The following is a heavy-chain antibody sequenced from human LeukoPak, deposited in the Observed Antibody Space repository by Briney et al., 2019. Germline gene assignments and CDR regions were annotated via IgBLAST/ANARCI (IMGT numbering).Heavy chain of an antibody. Sequence: PSETLSLTCTVSGGSISSYYWGWIRQPPGKGLEWIGYIYYSGSTNYNPSLKSRVTISVDTSKNQFSLKPSSVTAADTAVYYCASSKYSSSLRGVGPFDYWGQGTLVTVSS. J-gene: IGHJ4*02. CDR2: IYYSGST. V-gene: IGHV4-59*08. CDR1: GGSISSYY. CDR3: ASSKYSSSLRGVGPFDY. D-gene: IGHD6-13*01.